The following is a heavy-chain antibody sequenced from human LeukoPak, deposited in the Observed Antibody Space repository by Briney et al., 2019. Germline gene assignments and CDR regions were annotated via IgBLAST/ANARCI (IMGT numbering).Heavy chain of an antibody. Sequence: PGGSLRLSCAASGFTLSTYAISSVRQPPGKGREWVAAISGGGGSTSHPDTVKGRFTNSRDNSKNTLYLQMYTLRAEDTAVYYCAKSHRSGQRWPRHWDYWGQGTLVTVSS. J-gene: IGHJ4*02. CDR2: ISGGGGST. CDR1: GFTLSTYA. CDR3: AKSHRSGQRWPRHWDY. V-gene: IGHV3-23*01. D-gene: IGHD5-24*01.